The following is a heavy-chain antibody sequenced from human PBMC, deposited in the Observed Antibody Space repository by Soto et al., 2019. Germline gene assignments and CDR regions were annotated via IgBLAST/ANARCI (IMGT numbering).Heavy chain of an antibody. Sequence: EVQLLESGGDLIQPGGSLRLSCAASGFTFSSNSFTWVRQAPGKGLEYVSGISIGGDKTWHADSVKGRFTVSRDNSKTTVYLQMNSLSVDDTAVYYCAKWDGYGDHWGQGTLVTVSS. CDR2: ISIGGDKT. J-gene: IGHJ5*02. CDR3: AKWDGYGDH. V-gene: IGHV3-23*01. D-gene: IGHD5-12*01. CDR1: GFTFSSNS.